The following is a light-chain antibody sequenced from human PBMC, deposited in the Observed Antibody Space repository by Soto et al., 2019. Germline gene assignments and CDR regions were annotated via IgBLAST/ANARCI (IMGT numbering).Light chain of an antibody. J-gene: IGLJ3*02. V-gene: IGLV6-57*01. Sequence: NFMLTQPHSVSASPGKTVTISCTRSSGNIASNYVQWYQQRPGSSPTIVIYEDNERPSGVPDRFSGSIDSSTNSASLTISGLKTEDEADYYCQYYDNNNHWVFGGGTKVTVL. CDR2: EDN. CDR1: SGNIASNY. CDR3: QYYDNNNHWV.